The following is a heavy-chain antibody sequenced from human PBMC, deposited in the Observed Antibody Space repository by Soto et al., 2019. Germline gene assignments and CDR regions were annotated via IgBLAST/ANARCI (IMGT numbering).Heavy chain of an antibody. J-gene: IGHJ4*02. CDR2: ISANNGNT. CDR3: ARVQSGYDFAY. Sequence: QVQLVQSGAEVKKPGASVKVSCKASGYTFTNYGINWVRQAPGQGLEWMGWISANNGNTHYAQKLQGRVTITTDTSTSTAYMELRSLRSDDTAVYYCARVQSGYDFAYWGQGTLVTVSS. D-gene: IGHD5-12*01. V-gene: IGHV1-18*01. CDR1: GYTFTNYG.